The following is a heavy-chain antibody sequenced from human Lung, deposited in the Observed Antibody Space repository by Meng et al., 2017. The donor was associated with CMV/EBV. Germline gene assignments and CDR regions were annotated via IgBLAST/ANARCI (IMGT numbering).Heavy chain of an antibody. CDR2: ISAENGNT. V-gene: IGHV1-18*01. CDR3: ARAGAAVTTHFDF. D-gene: IGHD4-17*01. Sequence: QVHVVQSGAELQKPGDSVKVSCKASGYPFGIFGITWVRQAPGQGLEWVGWISAENGNTNYAQKFQGRVTLTTDTSTKTAYMDLRGLRSDDSAVYYCARAGAAVTTHFDFWGRGTLVTVSS. J-gene: IGHJ4*02. CDR1: GYPFGIFG.